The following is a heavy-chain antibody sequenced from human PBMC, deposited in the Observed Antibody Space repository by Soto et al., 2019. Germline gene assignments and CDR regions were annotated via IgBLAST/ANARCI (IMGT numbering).Heavy chain of an antibody. CDR3: ARLLCLSATCYTGSRPFFDY. CDR1: GYSFFSHW. Sequence: GESLKISCKGSGYSFFSHWIGWLRQAPGKDLEWVGVIYPAASDARYSPSFQGQVTISVDNSISTAYLQWSSLTASDTAIYYCARLLCLSATCYTGSRPFFDYWGRGALVTVSS. CDR2: IYPAASDA. V-gene: IGHV5-51*01. J-gene: IGHJ4*02. D-gene: IGHD3-16*02.